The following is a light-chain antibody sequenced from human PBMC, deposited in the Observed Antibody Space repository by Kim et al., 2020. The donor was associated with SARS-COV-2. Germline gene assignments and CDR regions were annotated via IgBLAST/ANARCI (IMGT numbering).Light chain of an antibody. CDR3: DSRDSSGNHVV. V-gene: IGLV3-19*01. J-gene: IGLJ2*01. Sequence: SSELTQDPVVSVALGQTVRITCQGDSLRSYYANWYQQKPGQAPVLVIYAKKNRPSGIPDRFSGSRSGNTASLTITGAQAEDEADYYCDSRDSSGNHVVFGGGTQLTVL. CDR1: SLRSYY. CDR2: AKK.